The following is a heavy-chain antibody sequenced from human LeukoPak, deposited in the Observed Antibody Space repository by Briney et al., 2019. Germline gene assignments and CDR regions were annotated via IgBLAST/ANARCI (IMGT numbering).Heavy chain of an antibody. J-gene: IGHJ6*02. CDR2: IKQDGSEK. CDR3: ARDGRWIQLWLPDYYYGMDV. CDR1: GFSFSSYA. Sequence: GGSLRLSCAASGFSFSSYAMSWVRQAPGRGLEWVANIKQDGSEKYYVDSVKGRFTISRDNAKNSLYLQMNSLRAEDTAVYYCARDGRWIQLWLPDYYYGMDVWGQGTTVTVSS. D-gene: IGHD5-18*01. V-gene: IGHV3-7*01.